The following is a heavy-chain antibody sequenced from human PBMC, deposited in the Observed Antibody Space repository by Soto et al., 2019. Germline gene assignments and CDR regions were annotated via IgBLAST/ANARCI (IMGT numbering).Heavy chain of an antibody. V-gene: IGHV3-13*01. Sequence: PGGSLRLSCAASGFTFSSYDIHWVRQATGKGLEWVSAIGTAGDTYYPGSVKGRFTISRENAKNSLYLQMNSLRAGDTAVYYCARADTEGAFDIWGQGTMVTVSS. CDR3: ARADTEGAFDI. D-gene: IGHD5-18*01. J-gene: IGHJ3*02. CDR2: IGTAGDT. CDR1: GFTFSSYD.